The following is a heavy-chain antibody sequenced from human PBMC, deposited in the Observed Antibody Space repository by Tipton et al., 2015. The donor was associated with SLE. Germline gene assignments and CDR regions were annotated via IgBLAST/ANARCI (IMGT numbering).Heavy chain of an antibody. Sequence: GLVKPSETLSLTCAVYGGSFSGYYWSWIRQPPGKGLEWIGTIYYSGSTYYYPSLKSRITISVDTSKNQFSLEVRSVTAADTAVYYCVRLRSKVLIDYWGQGTLVTVPS. V-gene: IGHV4-34*01. J-gene: IGHJ4*02. CDR1: GGSFSGYY. CDR3: VRLRSKVLIDY. D-gene: IGHD2-8*01. CDR2: IYYSGST.